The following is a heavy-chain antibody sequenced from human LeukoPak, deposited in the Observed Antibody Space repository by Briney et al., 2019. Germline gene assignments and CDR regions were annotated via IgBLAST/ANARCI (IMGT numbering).Heavy chain of an antibody. V-gene: IGHV3-23*01. CDR3: ATGQVYDFWSGYYPGHYYGMDV. CDR1: GFTFNNYA. J-gene: IGHJ6*02. Sequence: GGSLRLSCAASGFTFNNYAMNWVRQAPGKGLEWVSVISGSGDIIYYADSVKGRFTISRDNSKNTLYLQMNSLRAEDTAVYYCATGQVYDFWSGYYPGHYYGMDVWGQGTTVTVSS. CDR2: ISGSGDII. D-gene: IGHD3-3*01.